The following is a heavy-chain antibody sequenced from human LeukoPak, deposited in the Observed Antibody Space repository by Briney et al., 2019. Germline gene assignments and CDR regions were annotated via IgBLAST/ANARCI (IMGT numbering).Heavy chain of an antibody. CDR2: IYSSGYS. J-gene: IGHJ4*02. CDR1: GGSISGYY. D-gene: IGHD4-11*01. Sequence: SETLSLTCTVSGGSISGYYWSWIRQPPGKGLEWIGHIYSSGYSSYNPSLKSRVTMSVDTSKNHFPLKVTSVTAADTAMYYCAGNDYGNYDFDYWGQGTLVTVSS. CDR3: AGNDYGNYDFDY. V-gene: IGHV4-4*08.